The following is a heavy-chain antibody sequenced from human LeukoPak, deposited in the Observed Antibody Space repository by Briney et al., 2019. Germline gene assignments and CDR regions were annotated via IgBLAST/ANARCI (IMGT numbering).Heavy chain of an antibody. CDR2: IYYSGST. J-gene: IGHJ5*02. CDR1: GGSISTYS. Sequence: PSETLSLTCTVSGGSISTYSWTWIRQPPGKGLEGFGNIYYSGSTNYNPSLKSRVTISIDTSKNQFSLKVSSVTAADTAVYYCARAHSSGWPHMFDPWGQGTLVTVLS. D-gene: IGHD6-19*01. CDR3: ARAHSSGWPHMFDP. V-gene: IGHV4-59*01.